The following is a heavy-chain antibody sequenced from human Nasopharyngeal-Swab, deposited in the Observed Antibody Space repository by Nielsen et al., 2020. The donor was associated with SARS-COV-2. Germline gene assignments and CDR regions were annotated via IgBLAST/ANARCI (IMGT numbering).Heavy chain of an antibody. CDR3: ARAKGYYDSSGYYYYYYMDV. J-gene: IGHJ6*03. CDR2: IYYRGST. D-gene: IGHD3-22*01. CDR1: GGSISSYY. Sequence: SETLSLTCTVSGGSISSYYWSWIRQPPGKGLEWIGYIYYRGSTNYNPSLKSRVTISVDTSKNQFSLKLSSVTAADTAVYYCARAKGYYDSSGYYYYYYMDVWGKGTTVTVSS. V-gene: IGHV4-59*01.